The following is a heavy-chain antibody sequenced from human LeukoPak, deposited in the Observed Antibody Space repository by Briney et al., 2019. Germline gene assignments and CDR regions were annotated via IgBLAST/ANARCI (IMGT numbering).Heavy chain of an antibody. CDR1: GFTFSSYW. CDR2: INGDGSTT. D-gene: IGHD5-18*01. V-gene: IGHV3-74*01. CDR3: AKDKVLWYTSFDY. J-gene: IGHJ4*02. Sequence: GGSLRLSCAASGFTFSSYWMHWVRQAPGKGLVWVSRINGDGSTTSYADSVKGRFTISRDNAKNTLYLQMNSLRAEDTAVYYCAKDKVLWYTSFDYWGQGTLVTVSS.